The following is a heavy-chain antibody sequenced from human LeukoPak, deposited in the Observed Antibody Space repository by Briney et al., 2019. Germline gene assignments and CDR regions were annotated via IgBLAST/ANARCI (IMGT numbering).Heavy chain of an antibody. D-gene: IGHD3/OR15-3a*01. CDR1: GGTFSSYA. J-gene: IGHJ4*02. V-gene: IGHV1-69*05. CDR2: IIPIFGTA. CDR3: ARVLDGIFHAGYFDY. Sequence: GASVKVSCKASGGTFSSYAISWVRQAPGQGLEWMGGIIPIFGTANYAQKFQGRVTITTDESTSTAYMELSSLRSEDTAVYYCARVLDGIFHAGYFDYWGQGTLVTVSS.